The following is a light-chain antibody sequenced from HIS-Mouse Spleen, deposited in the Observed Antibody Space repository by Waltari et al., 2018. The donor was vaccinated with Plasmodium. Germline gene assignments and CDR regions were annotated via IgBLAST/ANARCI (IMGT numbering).Light chain of an antibody. CDR2: EGS. V-gene: IGLV2-23*01. CDR3: CSYAGSSTYV. CDR1: SSDVGSYNL. Sequence: QSALTQPASVSGSPGQSITISCTGTSSDVGSYNLVSWYQQHPGKAPKRMIYEGSKRTSGVSNRFSGSKSGNTASLTISGLQAEDEADYYCCSYAGSSTYVFGTRTKVTVL. J-gene: IGLJ1*01.